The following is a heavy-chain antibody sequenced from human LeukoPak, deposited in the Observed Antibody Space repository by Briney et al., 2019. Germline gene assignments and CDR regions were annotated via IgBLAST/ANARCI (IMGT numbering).Heavy chain of an antibody. D-gene: IGHD2-8*01. CDR2: ITGSGGST. CDR1: GLTFSRHA. V-gene: IGHV3-23*01. Sequence: GGSLRLSCEASGLTFSRHAMTWVRQAPGKGLEWVSGITGSGGSTYHAESVKGRFTISRDNSKNTLYLQMNSLRAEDTAVYFCAKDMVWAHYYFDYWGQGTVVTVSS. CDR3: AKDMVWAHYYFDY. J-gene: IGHJ4*02.